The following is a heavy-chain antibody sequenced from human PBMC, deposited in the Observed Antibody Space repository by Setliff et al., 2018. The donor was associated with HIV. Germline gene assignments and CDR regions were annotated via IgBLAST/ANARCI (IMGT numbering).Heavy chain of an antibody. Sequence: KTSETLSLTCTVSGGSISSYYWSWIRQPPGKGLEWIGYIYTSGSTNYNPSLKSRVTISVDTSKNQFSLKLSSVTAADTAVYYCARVTSSSWHPYYYYYYMDVWGKGTTVTVSS. D-gene: IGHD6-13*01. CDR1: GGSISSYY. V-gene: IGHV4-4*08. CDR3: ARVTSSSWHPYYYYYYMDV. J-gene: IGHJ6*03. CDR2: IYTSGST.